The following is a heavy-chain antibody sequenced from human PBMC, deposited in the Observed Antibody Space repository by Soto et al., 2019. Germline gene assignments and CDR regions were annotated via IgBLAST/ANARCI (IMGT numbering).Heavy chain of an antibody. V-gene: IGHV4-30-4*01. D-gene: IGHD3-16*01. CDR3: ARLGSGRFMITFGGVGAFDI. CDR1: GGSISSGDYY. CDR2: IYYSGST. J-gene: IGHJ3*02. Sequence: SETLSLTCTVSGGSISSGDYYWSWIRQPPGKGLEWIGYIYYSGSTYYNPSLKSRVTISVDTSKNQFSLKLSSVTAADTAVYYCARLGSGRFMITFGGVGAFDIWGQGTMVTVSS.